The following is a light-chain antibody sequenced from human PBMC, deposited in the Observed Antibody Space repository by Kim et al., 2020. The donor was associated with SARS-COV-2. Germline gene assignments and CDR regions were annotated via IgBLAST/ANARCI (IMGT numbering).Light chain of an antibody. Sequence: GQPITISCTGSTRDIGGYDAASWFQQYPGKAPKLIIYDVTRRASGISNRFSGSKSGNTASLTITGLLTEDESHYYCSSYTTDTTWVFGGGTQLTVL. CDR3: SSYTTDTTWV. J-gene: IGLJ3*02. CDR1: TRDIGGYDA. V-gene: IGLV2-14*03. CDR2: DVT.